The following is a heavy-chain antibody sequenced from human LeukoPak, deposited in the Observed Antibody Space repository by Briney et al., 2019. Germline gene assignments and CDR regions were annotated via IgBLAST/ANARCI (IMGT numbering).Heavy chain of an antibody. CDR1: GFTFSSYA. D-gene: IGHD1-26*01. CDR2: ITGSDGST. J-gene: IGHJ4*02. CDR3: AKGATYGYQFDY. Sequence: PGGSLRLSCAASGFTFSSYAMSWVRQAPGKGLEWVSTITGSDGSTYYADSVKGRFTISRDNSKNTLYLQMNSLRAEDTAVYYFAKGATYGYQFDYWGQGTLVTVSS. V-gene: IGHV3-23*01.